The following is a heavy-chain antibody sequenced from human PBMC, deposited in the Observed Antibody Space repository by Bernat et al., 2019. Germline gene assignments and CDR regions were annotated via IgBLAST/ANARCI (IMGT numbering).Heavy chain of an antibody. CDR1: GFTFSSYA. D-gene: IGHD2-21*02. Sequence: EVQLLESGGGLVQPGGSLRLSCAASGFTFSSYAMSWVRQAPGKGLEWVSAISGSGGSTYYADSVKGRFTISRDNSKNTLYLQMNSLRAEDTAVYYCAKDEGVVTATPDAFDIWGQGTMVTVSS. V-gene: IGHV3-23*01. CDR2: ISGSGGST. CDR3: AKDEGVVTATPDAFDI. J-gene: IGHJ3*02.